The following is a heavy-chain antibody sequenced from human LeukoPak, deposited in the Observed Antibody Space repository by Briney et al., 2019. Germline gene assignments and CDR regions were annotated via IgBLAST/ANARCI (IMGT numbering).Heavy chain of an antibody. D-gene: IGHD6-13*01. Sequence: SVKVSCKSSGYTFTSYAMNWVRQAPGQGLEWMGRIIPILGIANYAQKFQGRVTITADKSTSTAYMELSSLRSEDTAVYYCARDRRIAAAGSIDYWGQGTLVTVSS. V-gene: IGHV1-69*04. CDR2: IIPILGIA. CDR1: GYTFTSYA. CDR3: ARDRRIAAAGSIDY. J-gene: IGHJ4*02.